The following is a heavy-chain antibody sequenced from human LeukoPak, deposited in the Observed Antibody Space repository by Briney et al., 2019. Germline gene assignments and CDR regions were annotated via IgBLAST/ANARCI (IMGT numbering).Heavy chain of an antibody. Sequence: GGSLRLSCAASGFTFNSYGMHWVRQAPGKGLEWVAVMWYDGSNKYYADSVKGRFTISRDNSKNTLYLQMNSLRVEDTAVYYCAKGYCSGGSCLSSFDYWGQGTLVTASS. CDR3: AKGYCSGGSCLSSFDY. CDR2: MWYDGSNK. J-gene: IGHJ4*02. V-gene: IGHV3-33*06. D-gene: IGHD2-15*01. CDR1: GFTFNSYG.